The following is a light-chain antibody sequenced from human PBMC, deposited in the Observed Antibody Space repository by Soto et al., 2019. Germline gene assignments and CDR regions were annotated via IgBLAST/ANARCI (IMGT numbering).Light chain of an antibody. CDR2: DIR. CDR3: RSYTSSSTRV. V-gene: IGLV2-14*03. J-gene: IGLJ1*01. CDR1: SSDVGGYKY. Sequence: QSVLTQPASVSGSPGQSITISCTGTSSDVGGYKYVSWYQQHPGKAPKLMIYDIRNRPSGVSNRFSGSKSGNTASLTISGLQAEDEADYYCRSYTSSSTRVFGTGTKLTVL.